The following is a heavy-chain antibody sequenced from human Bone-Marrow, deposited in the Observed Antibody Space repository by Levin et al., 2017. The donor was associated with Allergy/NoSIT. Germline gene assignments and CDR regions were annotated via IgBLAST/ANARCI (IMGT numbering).Heavy chain of an antibody. Sequence: SETLSLTCTVSNGSISSYYWSWIRQPPGKGLEWIGYIYYSGTTNYNPSLKSRVTMSMDTSKNHFSLKLSSVTAADTAVYYCARVVVTAVVASDAFDLWDQGTMVLVSS. V-gene: IGHV4-59*01. CDR3: ARVVVTAVVASDAFDL. CDR1: NGSISSYY. J-gene: IGHJ3*01. D-gene: IGHD2-21*02. CDR2: IYYSGTT.